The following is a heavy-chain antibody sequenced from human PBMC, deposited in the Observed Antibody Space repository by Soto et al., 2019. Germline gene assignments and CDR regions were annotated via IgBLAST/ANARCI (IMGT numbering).Heavy chain of an antibody. J-gene: IGHJ5*02. CDR3: AREYSYHFDP. V-gene: IGHV4-4*07. D-gene: IGHD5-18*01. Sequence: PSETLSLTCTVSGGSISGYHWSWIRQPAGEGLEWIGRIYPSGSTNYNPSLKSRVTMSVDTSKNQFSLKLTSVTAADTAVYYCAREYSYHFDPWGQGTQATVS. CDR1: GGSISGYH. CDR2: IYPSGST.